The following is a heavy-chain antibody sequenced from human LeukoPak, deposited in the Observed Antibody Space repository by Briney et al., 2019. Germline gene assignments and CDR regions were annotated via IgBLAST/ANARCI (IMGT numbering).Heavy chain of an antibody. CDR1: GGSISSGGYS. CDR2: ISHSGPT. V-gene: IGHV4-30-2*01. Sequence: SETLSLTCAVSGGSISSGGYSWTWIRQPPGKGLEWIGSISHSGPTSYSPSLKSRVTISVDTSKNQFSLKLSSVTAADTAVYYCARDAGLREYQRERVVSAFDIWGQGTMVTVSS. J-gene: IGHJ3*02. D-gene: IGHD2-2*01. CDR3: ARDAGLREYQRERVVSAFDI.